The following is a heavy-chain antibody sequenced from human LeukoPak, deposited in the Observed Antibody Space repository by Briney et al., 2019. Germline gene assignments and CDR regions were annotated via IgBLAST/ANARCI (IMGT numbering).Heavy chain of an antibody. Sequence: ASVKVSCKASGYTFTSYGISWVRQAPGQGLEWMGWISAYNGNTNYAQKLQGRVTMTTDTSTSTAYMELRSLRSDDTAVYYCAREHDFWSGYYTVCLDYWGQGTLVTVSS. D-gene: IGHD3-3*01. CDR1: GYTFTSYG. J-gene: IGHJ4*02. CDR2: ISAYNGNT. V-gene: IGHV1-18*01. CDR3: AREHDFWSGYYTVCLDY.